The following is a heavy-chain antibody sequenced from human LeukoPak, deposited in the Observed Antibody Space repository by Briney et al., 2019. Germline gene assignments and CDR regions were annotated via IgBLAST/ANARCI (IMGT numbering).Heavy chain of an antibody. V-gene: IGHV5-51*01. CDR2: IYPGDSDT. CDR1: GYSFTSYW. D-gene: IGHD6-19*01. Sequence: GESLKISCKGSGYSFTSYWIGWVRQMPGKGLEWMGIIYPGDSDTRYSPSFQGQVTISADKSISTAYLQWSSLKASDTAMYYCASAYSSGWDHDAFDIWGQGTMVTVSS. CDR3: ASAYSSGWDHDAFDI. J-gene: IGHJ3*02.